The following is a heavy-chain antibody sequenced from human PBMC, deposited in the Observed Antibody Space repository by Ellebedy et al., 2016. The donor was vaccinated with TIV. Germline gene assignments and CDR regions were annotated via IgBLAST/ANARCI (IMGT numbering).Heavy chain of an antibody. V-gene: IGHV4-39*01. D-gene: IGHD6-19*01. CDR2: IYYDGSA. Sequence: SETLSLXXTVSGASITSSDYYWGWIRQPPGKGLEWIGSIYYDGSAYYNPSLKSRVTMSVDTSKNQFSLIVTSVTAADTSVYYCARLDRGSSGWYVCWGQGTLVTVSS. CDR3: ARLDRGSSGWYVC. CDR1: GASITSSDYY. J-gene: IGHJ5*01.